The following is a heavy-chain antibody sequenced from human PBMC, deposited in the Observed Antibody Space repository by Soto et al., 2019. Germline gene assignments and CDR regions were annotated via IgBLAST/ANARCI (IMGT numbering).Heavy chain of an antibody. CDR1: GDSISSSSRY. J-gene: IGHJ4*02. CDR2: ISNSGST. CDR3: ARPAVANNYFDY. D-gene: IGHD6-19*01. V-gene: IGHV4-39*01. Sequence: SETLSLTCAVSGDSISSSSRYWARIRQPPGKGLEWIGNIYYSGSISNSGSTYYNPSLKSRATISVDTSKNQFSLKLRSLTAADTAVYYCARPAVANNYFDYWGQGTLVTVSS.